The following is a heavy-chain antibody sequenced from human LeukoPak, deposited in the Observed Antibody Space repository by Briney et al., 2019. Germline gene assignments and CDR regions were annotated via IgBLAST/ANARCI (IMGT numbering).Heavy chain of an antibody. CDR1: GGSISSYY. D-gene: IGHD6-13*01. CDR2: ISYSGNT. CDR3: ARQGGYIAPLAL. V-gene: IGHV4-59*08. J-gene: IGHJ4*02. Sequence: PSETLSLTCTVSGGSISSYYWSSVRQPPGKGLEWIGYISYSGNTNYNPSLKSRVTISVDTSKNQFSLRLSSVTAADTAVYYCARQGGYIAPLALWGQGTLVTVSS.